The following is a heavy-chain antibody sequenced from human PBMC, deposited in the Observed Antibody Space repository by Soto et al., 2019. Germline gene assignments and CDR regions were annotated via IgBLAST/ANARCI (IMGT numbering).Heavy chain of an antibody. CDR2: IIPIFGTA. Sequence: ASVKVSCKASGGTFSSYAISWVRQAPGQGLEWMGGIIPIFGTANYAQKFQGRVTITADESTSTAYMELSSLRSEDTAVYYCATGMGSHYFDYWGQGTLVTVSS. V-gene: IGHV1-69*13. J-gene: IGHJ4*02. D-gene: IGHD1-26*01. CDR3: ATGMGSHYFDY. CDR1: GGTFSSYA.